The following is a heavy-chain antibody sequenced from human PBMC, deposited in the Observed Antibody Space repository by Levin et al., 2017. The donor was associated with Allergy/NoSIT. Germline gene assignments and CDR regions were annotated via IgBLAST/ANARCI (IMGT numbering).Heavy chain of an antibody. J-gene: IGHJ4*02. CDR1: GFTFSSYG. Sequence: LSLTCAASGFTFSSYGMHWVRQAPGKGLEWVAVISYDGSNKYYADSVKGRFTISRDNSKNTLYLQMNSLRAEDTAVYYCAKDLESGFDYWGQGTLVTVSS. D-gene: IGHD1-26*01. V-gene: IGHV3-30*18. CDR2: ISYDGSNK. CDR3: AKDLESGFDY.